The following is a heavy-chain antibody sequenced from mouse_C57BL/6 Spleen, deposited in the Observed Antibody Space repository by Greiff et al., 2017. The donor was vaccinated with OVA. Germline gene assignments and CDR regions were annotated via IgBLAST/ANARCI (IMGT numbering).Heavy chain of an antibody. J-gene: IGHJ2*01. CDR2: IYPGSGST. D-gene: IGHD1-1*01. V-gene: IGHV1-55*01. CDR3: ARFYYYGSSFFDY. CDR1: GYTFTSYW. Sequence: QVQLKQPGAELVKPGASVKMSCKASGYTFTSYWITWVKQRPGQGLEWIGDIYPGSGSTNYNEKFKSKATLTVDTSSSTAYMQLSSLTSEDSAVYYCARFYYYGSSFFDYWGQGTTLTVS.